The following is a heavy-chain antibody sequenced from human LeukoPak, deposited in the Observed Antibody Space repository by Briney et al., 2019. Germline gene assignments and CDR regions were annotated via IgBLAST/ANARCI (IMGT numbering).Heavy chain of an antibody. Sequence: PGGSLRLSCAASGFTFSTYWMHWVRQAPGKGLVWVARINPDGTTTSYADSVKGRFTISRDNSKNTLYLQMNSLRVEDTAAYSCAKRGDSGTYSLDYWGQGTLVTVSS. V-gene: IGHV3-74*01. J-gene: IGHJ4*02. CDR3: AKRGDSGTYSLDY. CDR2: INPDGTTT. CDR1: GFTFSTYW. D-gene: IGHD1-26*01.